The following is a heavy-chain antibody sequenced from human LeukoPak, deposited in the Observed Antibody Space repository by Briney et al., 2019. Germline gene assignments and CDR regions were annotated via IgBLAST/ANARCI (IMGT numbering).Heavy chain of an antibody. V-gene: IGHV3-23*01. D-gene: IGHD6-19*01. CDR1: GFTFSSYA. CDR2: ISGSGGST. CDR3: AKKYPWRVAGTSYYFDY. J-gene: IGHJ4*02. Sequence: QAGGSLRLSCAASGFTFSSYAMSWVRQAPGKGLEWVSAISGSGGSTYYADSVKGRFTISRDNSKNTLYLQMNSLRAEDTAVYYCAKKYPWRVAGTSYYFDYWGQGTLVTVSS.